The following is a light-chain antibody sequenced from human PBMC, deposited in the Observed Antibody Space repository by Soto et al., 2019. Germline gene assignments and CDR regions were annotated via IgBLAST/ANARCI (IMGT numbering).Light chain of an antibody. CDR1: QSLVGGNGNTY. V-gene: IGKV2-30*01. J-gene: IGKJ2*01. CDR2: KVF. Sequence: DVVMAQSPLSLSVTLGQPASISCRSSQSLVGGNGNTYLNWLQQRPGQSPRRLIHKVFERDSGVPDRLSGSGSATDFTLKVSSVEAEDVGVYFCMQSSHWPYTFGLGTKLEI. CDR3: MQSSHWPYT.